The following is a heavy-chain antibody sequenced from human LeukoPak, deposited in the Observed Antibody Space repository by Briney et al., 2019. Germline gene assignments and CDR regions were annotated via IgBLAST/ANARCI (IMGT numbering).Heavy chain of an antibody. CDR2: ISSSSSTI. D-gene: IGHD3-22*01. J-gene: IGHJ4*02. Sequence: GGSLRLSCAASGFTFSSYGMTWVRQAPGKGLEWVSYISSSSSTIYYADSVKGRFTISRDNAKNSLYLQLNSLRAEDTAVYYCAKWVRGYDSSGYYYRPLDYWGQGTLVTVSS. CDR3: AKWVRGYDSSGYYYRPLDY. V-gene: IGHV3-48*01. CDR1: GFTFSSYG.